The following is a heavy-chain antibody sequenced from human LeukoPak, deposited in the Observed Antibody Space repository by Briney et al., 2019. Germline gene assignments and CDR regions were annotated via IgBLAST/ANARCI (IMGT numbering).Heavy chain of an antibody. V-gene: IGHV3-23*01. Sequence: GGSLRLSCAVSGFTFSSYAMSWVRQAPGKGLEWVSAISGSGGSTYYADSVKGRFTISRDNSKNTLYLQMNSLRAEDTAVYYCAKDSGEIWFGELIDGFDYWGQGTLVTVSS. J-gene: IGHJ4*02. CDR2: ISGSGGST. D-gene: IGHD3-10*01. CDR3: AKDSGEIWFGELIDGFDY. CDR1: GFTFSSYA.